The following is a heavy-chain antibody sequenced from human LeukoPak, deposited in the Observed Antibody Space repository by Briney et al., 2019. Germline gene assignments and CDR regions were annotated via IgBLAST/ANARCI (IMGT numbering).Heavy chain of an antibody. D-gene: IGHD2-15*01. CDR1: GYTFTSYA. Sequence: ASVKVSCKASGYTFTSYAISWVRQAPGQGLEWMGGIIPIFGTANYAQKFQGRVTITTDESTSTAYMELSSLRSEDTAVYYCARSAGGGIDAFDIWGQGTMVTVSS. CDR2: IIPIFGTA. V-gene: IGHV1-69*05. CDR3: ARSAGGGIDAFDI. J-gene: IGHJ3*02.